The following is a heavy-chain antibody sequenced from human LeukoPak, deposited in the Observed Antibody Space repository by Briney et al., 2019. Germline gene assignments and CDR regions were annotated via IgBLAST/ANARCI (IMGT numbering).Heavy chain of an antibody. J-gene: IGHJ6*03. CDR2: IYTSGST. Sequence: SETLSLTCTVSGGSISSYYWSWIRQPPGKGLEWIGRIYTSGSTNYNPSLKSRVTMSVDTSKNQFSLKLSSVTAADTAVYYCARGSGGNCSSTSCYRTPYYYYYMDVWGKGTTVTVSS. V-gene: IGHV4-4*07. CDR1: GGSISSYY. CDR3: ARGSGGNCSSTSCYRTPYYYYYMDV. D-gene: IGHD2-2*02.